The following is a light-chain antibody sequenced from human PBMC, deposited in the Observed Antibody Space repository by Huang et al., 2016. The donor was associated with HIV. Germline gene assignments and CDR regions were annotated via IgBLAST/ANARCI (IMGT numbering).Light chain of an antibody. Sequence: IQLTQSPSSLSASVGDRVTITCRASQGISSYLAWYQQKPGKAPKLLIYAASTLQSGVPSRFSGSGSGTDFTLTISSLQPEYFATYYCQQLNSSFFGQGTRLEIK. V-gene: IGKV1-9*01. J-gene: IGKJ5*01. CDR2: AAS. CDR1: QGISSY. CDR3: QQLNSSF.